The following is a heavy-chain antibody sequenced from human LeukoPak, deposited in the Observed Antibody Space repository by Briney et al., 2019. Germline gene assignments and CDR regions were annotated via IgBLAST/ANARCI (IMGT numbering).Heavy chain of an antibody. Sequence: QPGGSLRLSCAASGFTFSSNWMHWVRQAPGKGLVWVSYINSDGSSTTYADSVKGRFTVSRDNAKNTLYLQMNSLRAEDTAVYYCARARGGYSYGLDYWGQGTLVTVSS. CDR1: GFTFSSNW. CDR3: ARARGGYSYGLDY. D-gene: IGHD5-18*01. CDR2: INSDGSST. V-gene: IGHV3-74*01. J-gene: IGHJ4*02.